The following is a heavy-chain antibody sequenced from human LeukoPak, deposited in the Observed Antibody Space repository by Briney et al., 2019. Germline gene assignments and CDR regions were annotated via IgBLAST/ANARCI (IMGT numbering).Heavy chain of an antibody. Sequence: PGGSLRLSCAASEFTVSTNYMSWVRQAPGKGLEWVSVIYGGDTTYYAESVKGRFTISRDKSKNTLYLQMNSLRVEDTAVYYRARGLARLLGSYSPSYFDYWGQGTLVTVSS. D-gene: IGHD2-8*02. J-gene: IGHJ4*02. CDR1: EFTVSTNY. CDR3: ARGLARLLGSYSPSYFDY. CDR2: IYGGDTT. V-gene: IGHV3-53*01.